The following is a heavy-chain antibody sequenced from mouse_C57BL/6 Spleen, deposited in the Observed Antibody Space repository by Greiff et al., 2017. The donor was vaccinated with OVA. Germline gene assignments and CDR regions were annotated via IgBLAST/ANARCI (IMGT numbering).Heavy chain of an antibody. Sequence: QVQLQQSGAELVKPGASVKLSCKASGYTFTSYWMQWVKQRPGQGLEWIGEIDPSDSYTNYNQKFKGKATLTVDTSSSTAYMQLSSLTSEDSAVYYCASKAGYDFAWFAYWGQGTLVTVSA. V-gene: IGHV1-50*01. D-gene: IGHD2-4*01. CDR3: ASKAGYDFAWFAY. CDR2: IDPSDSYT. CDR1: GYTFTSYW. J-gene: IGHJ3*01.